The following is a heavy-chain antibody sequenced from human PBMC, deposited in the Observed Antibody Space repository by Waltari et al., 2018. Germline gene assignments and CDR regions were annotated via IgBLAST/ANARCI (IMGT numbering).Heavy chain of an antibody. CDR3: ARDIPAGNSFLDY. D-gene: IGHD2-2*02. Sequence: EVQLVESGGGLVQPGGSLRLSCVVSGFTFSNYWMTWVRQAQGKGLQWVANINEDGSARSYVDSLSGRFTISRDNAKMSLYLQMNSLRAEDTAVYYCARDIPAGNSFLDYWGQGTQVTVSS. CDR2: INEDGSAR. V-gene: IGHV3-7*01. J-gene: IGHJ4*02. CDR1: GFTFSNYW.